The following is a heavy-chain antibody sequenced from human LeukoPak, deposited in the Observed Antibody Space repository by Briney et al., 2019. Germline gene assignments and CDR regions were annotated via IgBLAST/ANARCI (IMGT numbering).Heavy chain of an antibody. CDR2: IYTSRST. J-gene: IGHJ3*02. CDR3: ARWEVRLNAFEM. V-gene: IGHV4-61*02. CDR1: GGSISSGSYY. Sequence: SETLSLTCTVSGGSISSGSYYWSWIRQPAGKGLEWIGRIYTSRSTNYNPSLKSRVTISVDTSKNQFSLKLSSVTAADTAVYYCARWEVRLNAFEMWGQGTMVTVSS. D-gene: IGHD3-10*01.